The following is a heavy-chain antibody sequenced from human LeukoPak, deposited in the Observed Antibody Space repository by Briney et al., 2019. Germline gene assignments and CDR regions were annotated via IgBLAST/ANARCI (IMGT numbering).Heavy chain of an antibody. CDR3: ARDNPDNDFWSDPIPFNWFDP. D-gene: IGHD3-3*01. V-gene: IGHV1-69*06. Sequence: SVKVSCKASGGTFSSYAISWVRQAPGQGLEWMGRIIPIFGTANYAQKFQGRVTITADKSTSTAYMELRSLRSEDTAVYYCARDNPDNDFWSDPIPFNWFDPWGQGTLVTVSS. J-gene: IGHJ5*02. CDR1: GGTFSSYA. CDR2: IIPIFGTA.